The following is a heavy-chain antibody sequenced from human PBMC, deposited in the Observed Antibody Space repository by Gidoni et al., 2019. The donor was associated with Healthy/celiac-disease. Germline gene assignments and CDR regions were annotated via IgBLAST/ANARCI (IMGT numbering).Heavy chain of an antibody. V-gene: IGHV3-30-3*01. CDR2: ISYDGSNK. CDR1: GFTFSSYA. J-gene: IGHJ4*02. Sequence: QVQLVESGGGVVQPGRSLRLSCAASGFTFSSYAMHWVRQAPGKGLEGVAVISYDGSNKYYADSVKGRFTISRDNSKNTLYLQMNSLRAEDTAVYYCASAVLRFLEWLAAPVGYWGQGTLVTVSS. D-gene: IGHD3-3*01. CDR3: ASAVLRFLEWLAAPVGY.